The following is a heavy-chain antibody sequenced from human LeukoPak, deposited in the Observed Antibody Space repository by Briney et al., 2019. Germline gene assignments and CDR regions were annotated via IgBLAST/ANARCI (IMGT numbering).Heavy chain of an antibody. CDR3: ARYWKYDAFDI. Sequence: ASVKVSCKASGYTFTGYYMHWVRQPPGQGLEWMGWINPNSGCTNYAQKFQGRVTMTRDTSISTAYMELSRLRSDDTAVYYCARYWKYDAFDIWGQGTMVTVSS. V-gene: IGHV1-2*02. CDR2: INPNSGCT. CDR1: GYTFTGYY. D-gene: IGHD1-1*01. J-gene: IGHJ3*02.